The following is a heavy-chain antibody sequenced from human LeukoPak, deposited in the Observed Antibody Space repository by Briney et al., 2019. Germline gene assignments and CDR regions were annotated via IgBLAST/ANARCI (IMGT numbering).Heavy chain of an antibody. Sequence: GASVKVSCKASGYTFTSYDINWVRQATGQGLEWMGWMNPNSGNTGYAQKFQGRVTMTRNTSISTAYMELSSLRSEDTAVYYCARDQGPYYYDSSGSGFDPWGQGTLVTVSS. D-gene: IGHD3-22*01. CDR2: MNPNSGNT. CDR3: ARDQGPYYYDSSGSGFDP. CDR1: GYTFTSYD. V-gene: IGHV1-8*01. J-gene: IGHJ5*02.